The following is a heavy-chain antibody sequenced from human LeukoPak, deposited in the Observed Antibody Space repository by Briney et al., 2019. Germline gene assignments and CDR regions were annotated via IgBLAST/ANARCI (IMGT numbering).Heavy chain of an antibody. CDR3: ARGELWGITMIVVAPDY. V-gene: IGHV3-30*09. CDR2: ISYDGSNK. Sequence: GRSLRLSCAASGFTFSSYAMHWVRQAPGKGLEWVAVISYDGSNKYYADSVKGRFAISIDNYKNTLYLQMNSLRADATAVYYCARGELWGITMIVVAPDYWGQGTLVTVSS. D-gene: IGHD3-22*01. J-gene: IGHJ4*02. CDR1: GFTFSSYA.